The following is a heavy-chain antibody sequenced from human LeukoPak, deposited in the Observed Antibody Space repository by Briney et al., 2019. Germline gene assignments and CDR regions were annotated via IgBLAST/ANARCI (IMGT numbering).Heavy chain of an antibody. D-gene: IGHD3-10*01. J-gene: IGHJ6*03. CDR3: ARQEGHYYHMEV. CDR2: IHYTGDS. CDR1: GASISSDY. V-gene: IGHV4-59*08. Sequence: SETLSLTCSVSGASISSDYWSWIRQPPGKGLEWMGYIHYTGDSNYNPSLKSRITMSVDTSNNQFSLKVTSVTAADTAIYYCARQEGHYYHMEVWGRGTTVTVSS.